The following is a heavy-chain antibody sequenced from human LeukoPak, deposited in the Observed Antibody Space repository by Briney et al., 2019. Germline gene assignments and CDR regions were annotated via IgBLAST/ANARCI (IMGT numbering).Heavy chain of an antibody. Sequence: GGSLRLSCAASGFTFSSYGMHWVRQAPGKGLEWVAVISYDGSNKYYADSVKGRFTISRDNSKNTLLLQMNSLRVEDTAVYYCARGTMFPYYFDFWGQGTLVTVSS. V-gene: IGHV3-30*03. CDR3: ARGTMFPYYFDF. CDR2: ISYDGSNK. CDR1: GFTFSSYG. J-gene: IGHJ4*02. D-gene: IGHD3-10*02.